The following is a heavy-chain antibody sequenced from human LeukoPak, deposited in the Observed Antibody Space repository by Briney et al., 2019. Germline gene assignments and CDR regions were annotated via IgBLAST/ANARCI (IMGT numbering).Heavy chain of an antibody. V-gene: IGHV1-46*01. CDR3: ARGAMVRGGRGILGY. CDR1: GYTFTRYY. J-gene: IGHJ4*02. CDR2: INPSGGST. D-gene: IGHD3-10*01. Sequence: ASVKVSCKASGYTFTRYYMHWVRQAPGQGLEWMGIINPSGGSTSYAQKFQGRVTMTRDTSTSTVYMELSGLRSEDTAVYYCARGAMVRGGRGILGYWGQGTLVTVSS.